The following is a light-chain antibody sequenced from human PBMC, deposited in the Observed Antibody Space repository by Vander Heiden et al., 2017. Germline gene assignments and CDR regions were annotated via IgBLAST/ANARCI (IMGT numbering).Light chain of an antibody. CDR2: TAS. CDR1: QSISSY. J-gene: IGKJ1*01. Sequence: DIQMTQSPSSLSASVGDRVTITCRASQSISSYLNWYQQKPGKAPTLLIYTASSLKSGVPSRFSGSGSGTDFTLTISSLQPEDFATYYCQQSFRTPRTFGQGTKVEIK. V-gene: IGKV1-39*01. CDR3: QQSFRTPRT.